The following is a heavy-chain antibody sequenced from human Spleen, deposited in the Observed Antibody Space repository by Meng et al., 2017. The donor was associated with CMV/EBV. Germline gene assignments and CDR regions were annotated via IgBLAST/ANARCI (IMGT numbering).Heavy chain of an antibody. CDR1: GDAIRSSW. D-gene: IGHD5-24*01. V-gene: IGHV4-59*01. J-gene: IGHJ4*02. CDR2: FYYSGYS. CDR3: ARVGYGYNSWYFDY. Sequence: SETLSLTCTVSGDAIRSSWWSWIRQPPGKGLEWIGHFYYSGYSDYNPSLKSRVTMSADTSKFQFSLKLTSLTAADTAIYYCARVGYGYNSWYFDYWGRGTLVTVSS.